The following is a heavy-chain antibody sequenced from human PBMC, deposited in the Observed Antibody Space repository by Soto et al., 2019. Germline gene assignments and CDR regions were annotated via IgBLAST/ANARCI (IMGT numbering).Heavy chain of an antibody. J-gene: IGHJ3*02. D-gene: IGHD3-10*01. CDR1: GYTFTGCY. Sequence: ASVKVSCEASGYTFTGCYIHWVRRAPGQGLEWMGWINPNSGGTNYAQKFQGWVTMTRDTSISTAYMELSRLRSDDTAVYYCARGGFYWPIGVGDDAFDIWGQGTMVTVSS. CDR2: INPNSGGT. CDR3: ARGGFYWPIGVGDDAFDI. V-gene: IGHV1-2*04.